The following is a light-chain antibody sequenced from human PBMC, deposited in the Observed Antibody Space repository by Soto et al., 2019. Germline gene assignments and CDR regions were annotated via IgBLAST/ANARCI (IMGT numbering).Light chain of an antibody. CDR3: MQGTHWPWT. J-gene: IGKJ1*01. CDR1: QSLKHSDGNTY. Sequence: DVVMTQSPLSLPVTLGQPASISCRSSQSLKHSDGNTYLNWFQQRPGQSPRRLIYEVSDRDSGVPDRFSGSGSDTDFTLKISRVEAEDVGVYYCMQGTHWPWTFGQGTEVEVK. CDR2: EVS. V-gene: IGKV2-30*02.